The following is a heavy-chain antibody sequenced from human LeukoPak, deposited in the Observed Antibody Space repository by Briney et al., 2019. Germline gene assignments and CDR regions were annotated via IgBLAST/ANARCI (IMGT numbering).Heavy chain of an antibody. CDR2: IYYSGST. CDR1: GGSISSYY. D-gene: IGHD2-2*01. CDR3: ARGPPRDIVVVPAAMPAPWGMDL. V-gene: IGHV4-59*01. J-gene: IGHJ6*02. Sequence: SETLSLTCTVSGGSISSYYWSWIRQPPGKGLEWIGYIYYSGSTNYNPSLKSRVTISVDTSKNQFSLKLSSVTAADTAVYYCARGPPRDIVVVPAAMPAPWGMDLWGQGTTVTVSS.